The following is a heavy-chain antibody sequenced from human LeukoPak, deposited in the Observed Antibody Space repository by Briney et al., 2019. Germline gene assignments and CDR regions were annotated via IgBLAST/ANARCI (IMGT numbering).Heavy chain of an antibody. CDR2: ISSNGGST. J-gene: IGHJ4*02. Sequence: GGSLRLSCAASGFTFSSYATHWVRQAPGKGLEYVSAISSNGGSTYYANSVKGRFTISRDNSKNTLYLQMGSLRAEDMAVYYCARAAGYGSGSYNYWGQGTLVTVSS. CDR3: ARAAGYGSGSYNY. V-gene: IGHV3-64*01. D-gene: IGHD3-10*01. CDR1: GFTFSSYA.